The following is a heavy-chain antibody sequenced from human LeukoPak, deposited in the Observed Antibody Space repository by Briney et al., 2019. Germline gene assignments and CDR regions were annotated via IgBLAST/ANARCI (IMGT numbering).Heavy chain of an antibody. CDR2: IYYSGST. CDR3: ARHPDYYDSSGYLDY. J-gene: IGHJ4*02. V-gene: IGHV4-39*01. CDR1: GGSISSSSYY. D-gene: IGHD3-22*01. Sequence: SETLSLTCTVSGGSISSSSYYWGWIRQPPGKVLEWIGSIYYSGSTYYNPSLKSRVTISVDTSKNQFSLKLSSVTAADTAVYYCARHPDYYDSSGYLDYWGQGTLVTVSS.